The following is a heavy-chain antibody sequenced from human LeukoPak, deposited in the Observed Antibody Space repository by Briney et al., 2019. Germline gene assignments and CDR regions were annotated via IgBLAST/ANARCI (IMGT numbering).Heavy chain of an antibody. CDR1: GFTFSSYA. Sequence: GGSLRLSCAASGFTFSSYAMSWVRQAPGKGLEWVSYISSSGSTIYYADSVKGRFTISRDNAKNSLYLQMNSLRAEDTAVYYCARNDIVVVPAALLSYYYYGMDVWGQGTTVTVSS. J-gene: IGHJ6*02. CDR3: ARNDIVVVPAALLSYYYYGMDV. V-gene: IGHV3-48*03. D-gene: IGHD2-2*01. CDR2: ISSSGSTI.